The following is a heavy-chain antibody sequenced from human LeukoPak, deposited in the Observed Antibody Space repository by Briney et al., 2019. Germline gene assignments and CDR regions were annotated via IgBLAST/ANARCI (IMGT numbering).Heavy chain of an antibody. D-gene: IGHD2-2*02. CDR2: IIPILGIA. J-gene: IGHJ5*02. CDR3: ATSTRERASRYCSSTSCYNNWFDP. V-gene: IGHV1-69*04. Sequence: GASVKVSCKPSGGTFSSYAISWVRQAPGQGLEWMGRIIPILGIANYAQKFQGRVTITADKSTSTAYMELSSLRSEDTAVYYCATSTRERASRYCSSTSCYNNWFDPWGQGTLVTVSS. CDR1: GGTFSSYA.